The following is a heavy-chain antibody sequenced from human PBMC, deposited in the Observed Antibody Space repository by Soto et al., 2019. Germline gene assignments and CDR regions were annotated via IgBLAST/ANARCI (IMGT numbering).Heavy chain of an antibody. CDR1: ASTFTSYW. CDR2: IKQDGSER. J-gene: IGHJ4*02. V-gene: IGHV3-7*01. Sequence: PGGSLRLSCAASASTFTSYWMTWVRQAPGKGLEWVAKIKQDGSERYYVDSVKGRFTISRDNAKKSVFLQMNSLRVEDTAFYYCAGSGGAVNFDFWGQETRVTFPS. D-gene: IGHD6-19*01. CDR3: AGSGGAVNFDF.